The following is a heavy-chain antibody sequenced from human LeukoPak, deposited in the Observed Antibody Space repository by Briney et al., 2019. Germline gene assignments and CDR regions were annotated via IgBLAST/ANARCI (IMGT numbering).Heavy chain of an antibody. CDR3: ASLAVTTDAFDI. J-gene: IGHJ3*02. V-gene: IGHV1-2*02. CDR1: GYTFTGYY. D-gene: IGHD4-17*01. Sequence: ASVAVSCKASGYTFTGYYMHWVRQAPGQGLEWMGWINPNSGGTNYAQKFQGRVTMTRDTSISTAYMELSRLRSDDTAVYYCASLAVTTDAFDIWGQGTMVTVSS. CDR2: INPNSGGT.